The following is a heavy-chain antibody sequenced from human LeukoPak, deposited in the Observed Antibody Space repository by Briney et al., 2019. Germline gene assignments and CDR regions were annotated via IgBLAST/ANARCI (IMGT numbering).Heavy chain of an antibody. CDR2: IKQDGSGK. D-gene: IGHD2-8*01. Sequence: GGSLRRSCAASGFTFSSYWMSWVRQAPGKGLEWVANIKQDGSGKYYVDSVKGRFTISRDNAKNSLYLQMNSLRAEDTAVYYCARVSRSFFHALDYWGQGTLVTVSS. V-gene: IGHV3-7*01. CDR3: ARVSRSFFHALDY. CDR1: GFTFSSYW. J-gene: IGHJ4*02.